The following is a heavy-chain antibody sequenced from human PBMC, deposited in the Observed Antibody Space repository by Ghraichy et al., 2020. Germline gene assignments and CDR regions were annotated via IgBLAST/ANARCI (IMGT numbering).Heavy chain of an antibody. Sequence: GGSLRLSCVASGFTFSGYCMNWVRQSPGKGLEWVSYITSSSAFTTYADSVKGRFTISRDNAQNTLYLEMNSLRDEDRAVYYCARGSTVGRFYYYGGMGVWGPGTTVTVSS. CDR1: GFTFSGYC. CDR3: ARGSTVGRFYYYGGMGV. CDR2: ITSSSAFT. V-gene: IGHV3-48*02. D-gene: IGHD4-23*01. J-gene: IGHJ6*02.